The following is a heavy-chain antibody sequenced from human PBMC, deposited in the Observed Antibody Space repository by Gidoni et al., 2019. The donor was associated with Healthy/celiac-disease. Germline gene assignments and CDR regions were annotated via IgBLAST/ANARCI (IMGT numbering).Heavy chain of an antibody. CDR2: ISGSGGST. CDR3: AKFYDYGVPGWYFDL. Sequence: EGRLLESGGGLVQPGESLILSCDAPRFPFSSYAMSWVRQDPGKGLEWVSAISGSGGSTYYADAVKGRFTISSDNSKNTLYLQMTILRAEDTAVYYCAKFYDYGVPGWYFDLWGRGTLVTVSS. J-gene: IGHJ2*01. CDR1: RFPFSSYA. V-gene: IGHV3-23*01. D-gene: IGHD4-17*01.